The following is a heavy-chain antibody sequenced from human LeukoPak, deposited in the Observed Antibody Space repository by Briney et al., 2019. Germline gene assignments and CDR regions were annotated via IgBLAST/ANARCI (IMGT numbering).Heavy chain of an antibody. V-gene: IGHV3-53*01. CDR3: ARDYCSGDNCYGYFDY. J-gene: IGHJ4*02. Sequence: GGSLRLSCAASGFTVSSHYMNWVRQAPGKGLEWVSIIYSGDSTYYADSMKGRFTISRDNSKNTLYLQMNSLRAEDTAVYYCARDYCSGDNCYGYFDYWGQGTLVTVSS. CDR2: IYSGDST. D-gene: IGHD2-15*01. CDR1: GFTVSSHY.